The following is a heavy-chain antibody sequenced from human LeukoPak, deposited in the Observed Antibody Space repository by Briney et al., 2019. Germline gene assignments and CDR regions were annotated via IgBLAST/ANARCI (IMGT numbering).Heavy chain of an antibody. CDR2: IYISGST. CDR3: VRAISSGWFKNAFEI. CDR1: GGPISNYY. Sequence: SETLSLTCSVSGGPISNYYWSWIRQPAGRGLEWIGRIYISGSTNHNPSLKSRVTMSVDTSKNQFSLKLSSVTAADTAVYYCVRAISSGWFKNAFEIWGQGTMVTVSS. J-gene: IGHJ3*02. D-gene: IGHD6-19*01. V-gene: IGHV4-4*07.